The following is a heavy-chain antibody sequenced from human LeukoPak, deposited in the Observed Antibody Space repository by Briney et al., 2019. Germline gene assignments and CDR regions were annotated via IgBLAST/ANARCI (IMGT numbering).Heavy chain of an antibody. V-gene: IGHV3-23*01. CDR1: GFTFSRYA. J-gene: IGHJ4*02. CDR3: AKELERTLLEY. CDR2: ISGSGGTT. D-gene: IGHD1-1*01. Sequence: GGSLRLSCAASGFTFSRYAMTWVRQAPGKGLEWVSVISGSGGTTDYADSVKGRFTISRDSSKNTLYLQMKSLRAEDTAVYYCAKELERTLLEYWGQGTLVTVSS.